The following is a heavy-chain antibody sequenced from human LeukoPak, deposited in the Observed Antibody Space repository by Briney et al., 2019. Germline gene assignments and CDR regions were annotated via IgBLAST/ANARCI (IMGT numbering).Heavy chain of an antibody. D-gene: IGHD3-9*01. V-gene: IGHV3-30-3*01. CDR1: GFTFSSYA. CDR2: ISYDGSNK. Sequence: GGSLRLSCAASGFTFSSYAMHWVRQAPGKGLERVAVISYDGSNKYYADSVKGRFTISRDNSKNTLYLQMNSLRAEDTAVYYCARDPGRCFDWLEDWGQGTLVTVSS. CDR3: ARDPGRCFDWLED. J-gene: IGHJ5*02.